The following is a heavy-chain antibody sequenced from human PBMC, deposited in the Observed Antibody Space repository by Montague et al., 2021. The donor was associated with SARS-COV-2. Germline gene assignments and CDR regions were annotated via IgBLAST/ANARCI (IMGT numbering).Heavy chain of an antibody. CDR3: ARGYYDILTGYLDAFDI. CDR2: XDWDDDK. V-gene: IGHV2-70*11. CDR1: GFSLSTSGMC. D-gene: IGHD3-9*01. Sequence: PALVKPTQTLTLTCTFSGFSLSTSGMCVSWIRQPPGKALEWLARXDWDDDKYYSTSLKTRLTISKDTSKNQVVLTMTNMDPVDTATYYCARGYYDILTGYLDAFDIGGQGTIVTVSS. J-gene: IGHJ3*02.